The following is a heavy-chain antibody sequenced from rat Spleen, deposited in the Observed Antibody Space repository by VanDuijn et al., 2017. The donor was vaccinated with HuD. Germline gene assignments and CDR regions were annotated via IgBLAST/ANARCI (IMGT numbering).Heavy chain of an antibody. Sequence: EVQLVESGGGLVQPGRSLKLSCAASGFTFSNYGMAWVRQAPTKGLEWVATISYDGSSTYYRDSVKGRFTISRDNAKSTLYLQMDSLRSEDTATYYCARHNSGYWGQGVMVTGSS. CDR3: ARHNSGY. CDR2: ISYDGSST. D-gene: IGHD4-3*01. J-gene: IGHJ2*01. CDR1: GFTFSNYG. V-gene: IGHV5-29*01.